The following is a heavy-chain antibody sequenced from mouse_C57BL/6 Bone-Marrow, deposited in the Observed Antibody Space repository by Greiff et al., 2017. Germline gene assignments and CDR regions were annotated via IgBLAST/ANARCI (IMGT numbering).Heavy chain of an antibody. V-gene: IGHV1-74*01. CDR2: IHPSDSDT. Sequence: VQLQQPGAELVQPGASVKVSCKASGYTFTSYWMPWVKQRPGQGLEWIGRIHPSDSDTNYNQKFKGKATLTVDKSSSTAYMQLSSLTSEDSAVXYCAATAQATYAMDYWGQGTSVTVSS. CDR3: AATAQATYAMDY. J-gene: IGHJ4*01. CDR1: GYTFTSYW. D-gene: IGHD3-2*02.